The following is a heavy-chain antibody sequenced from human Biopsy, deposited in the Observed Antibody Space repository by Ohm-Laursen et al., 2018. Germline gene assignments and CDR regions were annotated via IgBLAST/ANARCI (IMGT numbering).Heavy chain of an antibody. D-gene: IGHD3-10*01. V-gene: IGHV3-21*01. CDR2: ISSSSDNI. Sequence: SLRLSCTASGFTLSSYSMNWVRQTPGKGLEWVSTISSSSDNIHYVDSVKSRFTISRDNAKNSPYLQMNSLRAEDTAVYYCARSRGGSGIATIYYYGMDVWGQGTTVIVSS. CDR1: GFTLSSYS. J-gene: IGHJ6*02. CDR3: ARSRGGSGIATIYYYGMDV.